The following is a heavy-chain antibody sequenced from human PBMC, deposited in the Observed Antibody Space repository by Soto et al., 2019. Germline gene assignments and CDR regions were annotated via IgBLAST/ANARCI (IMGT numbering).Heavy chain of an antibody. CDR2: IYYSGST. Sequence: PSETLSLTCTVSGGSISSYYWSWIRQPPGKGLEWIGYIYYSGSTNYNPSLKSRVTISVDTSKNQFSLKLSSVTAADTAVYYCAREGCKDGYYYYGMDVWGQGTTVTVSS. J-gene: IGHJ6*02. CDR3: AREGCKDGYYYYGMDV. CDR1: GGSISSYY. V-gene: IGHV4-59*01.